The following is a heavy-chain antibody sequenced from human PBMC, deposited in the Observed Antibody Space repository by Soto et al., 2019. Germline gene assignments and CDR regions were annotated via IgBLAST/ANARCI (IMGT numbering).Heavy chain of an antibody. V-gene: IGHV4-31*03. J-gene: IGHJ4*02. CDR3: ARVRHYDYIWGSPSYFDY. D-gene: IGHD3-16*01. Sequence: TLSLTCTVSGGSISSGGYYWSWIRQHPGKGLEWIGYIYYSGSTYYNPSLKSRVTISVDTSKNQFSLKLSSVTAADTAVYYCARVRHYDYIWGSPSYFDYWGQGTLVTVSS. CDR2: IYYSGST. CDR1: GGSISSGGYY.